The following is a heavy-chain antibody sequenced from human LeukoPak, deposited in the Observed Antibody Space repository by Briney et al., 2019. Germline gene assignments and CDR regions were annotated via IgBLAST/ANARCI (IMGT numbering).Heavy chain of an antibody. J-gene: IGHJ6*02. Sequence: GGSLRLSCAASGFTVSSNYMSWVRQAPGKGLEWVSAISGSGGSTYYADSVKGRFTISRDNSKNTLYLQMNSLRAEDTAVYYCAKLIPRDTAMVKLGSGMDVWGQGTTVTVSS. V-gene: IGHV3-23*01. CDR1: GFTVSSNY. CDR3: AKLIPRDTAMVKLGSGMDV. CDR2: ISGSGGST. D-gene: IGHD5-18*01.